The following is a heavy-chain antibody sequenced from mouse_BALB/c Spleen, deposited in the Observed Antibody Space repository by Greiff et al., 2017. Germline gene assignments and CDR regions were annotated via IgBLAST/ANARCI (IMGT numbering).Heavy chain of an antibody. CDR3: ARAVRANWDEYYAMDY. V-gene: IGHV1-87*01. J-gene: IGHJ4*01. CDR1: GYTFTSYW. D-gene: IGHD4-1*01. CDR2: IYPGDGDT. Sequence: QVQLQQSGAELARPGASVKLSCKASGYTFTSYWMQWVKQRPGQGLEWIGAIYPGDGDTRYTQKFKGKATLTADKSSSTAYMQLSSLASEDSAVYYCARAVRANWDEYYAMDYWGQGTSVTVSS.